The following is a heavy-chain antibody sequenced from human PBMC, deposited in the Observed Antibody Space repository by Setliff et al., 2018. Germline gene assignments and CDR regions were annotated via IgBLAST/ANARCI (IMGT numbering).Heavy chain of an antibody. J-gene: IGHJ6*03. CDR3: ARMSGFQYIDV. V-gene: IGHV4-39*07. Sequence: SETLSLTCTVSGGSISSSSYCWGWIRQPPGKGLEWIGSIYYSGSTYYNPSLKSRVTISVDTSKNQISLKLSSVTAADTAVYYCARMSGFQYIDVWDKGTTVTVSS. CDR2: IYYSGST. CDR1: GGSISSSSYC. D-gene: IGHD3-3*01.